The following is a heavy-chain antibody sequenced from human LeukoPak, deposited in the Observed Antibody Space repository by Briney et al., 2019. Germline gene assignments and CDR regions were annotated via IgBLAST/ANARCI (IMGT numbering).Heavy chain of an antibody. CDR1: GYTFTGYY. J-gene: IGHJ6*04. Sequence: ASVKVSCKASGYTFTGYYMHWVRQAPGQGLEWMGWINHNSGGTNYAQKFQGRVTMTRDTSISTAYMELSRLRSDDTAVYYCARDDEGIPGGVWGKGTTVTVSS. CDR3: ARDDEGIPGGV. V-gene: IGHV1-2*02. D-gene: IGHD2-21*01. CDR2: INHNSGGT.